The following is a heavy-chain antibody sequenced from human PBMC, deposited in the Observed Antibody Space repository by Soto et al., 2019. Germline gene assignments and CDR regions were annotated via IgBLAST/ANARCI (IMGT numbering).Heavy chain of an antibody. D-gene: IGHD6-13*01. J-gene: IGHJ3*02. CDR2: IWYDGSNK. V-gene: IGHV3-33*01. Sequence: QPGGSLRLSCAASGFTFSSYGMHWVRQAPGKGLEWVAVIWYDGSNKYYADSVKGRFTISRDNSKNTLYLQMNSLRAEDTAVYYCARGIYSRRSDSFDIWGQGTMVTVSS. CDR1: GFTFSSYG. CDR3: ARGIYSRRSDSFDI.